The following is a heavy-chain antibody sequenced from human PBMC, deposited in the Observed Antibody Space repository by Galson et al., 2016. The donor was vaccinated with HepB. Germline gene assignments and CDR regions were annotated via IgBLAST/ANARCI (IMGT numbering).Heavy chain of an antibody. CDR3: ARCAKEFYDRGGLLGPFYFDL. D-gene: IGHD3-22*01. Sequence: QSGAEVKKPGEPLRISCKTSGSNFNDFWIGWVRQKPGKGLEWMGLVYPIDSDTRYSPPLHGHVTVSADKSIATAYLQWVSLKASETAMYYCARCAKEFYDRGGLLGPFYFDLWGQGTLVTVS. CDR1: GSNFNDFW. V-gene: IGHV5-51*01. CDR2: VYPIDSDT. J-gene: IGHJ4*01.